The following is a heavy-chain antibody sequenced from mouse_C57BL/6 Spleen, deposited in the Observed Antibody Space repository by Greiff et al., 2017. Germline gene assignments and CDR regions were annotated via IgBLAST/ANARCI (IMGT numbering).Heavy chain of an antibody. CDR2: INPNNGGT. Sequence: EVQLQQSGPELVKPGASVKISCKASGYTFTDYYMNWVKQSHGKSLEWIGDINPNNGGTSYNQKFKGKATLTVDKSSSTAYMELRSLTSEDSAVYYCASEGGNGYYDYWGQGTTLTVSS. CDR1: GYTFTDYY. D-gene: IGHD2-3*01. V-gene: IGHV1-26*01. J-gene: IGHJ2*01. CDR3: ASEGGNGYYDY.